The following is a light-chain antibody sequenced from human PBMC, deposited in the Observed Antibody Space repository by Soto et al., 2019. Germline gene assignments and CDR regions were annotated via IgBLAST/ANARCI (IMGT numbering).Light chain of an antibody. Sequence: DIQMTQSPSSLSASLGDRVTITCRPSESIRNELNWFQQRPGKAPRLLIYDTFTLQSGVPSRLSGSVSGTEFSLTISSLQAGDSAIYYCQQSFTTPWTFGQGTKVEI. J-gene: IGKJ1*01. CDR2: DTF. V-gene: IGKV1-39*01. CDR1: ESIRNE. CDR3: QQSFTTPWT.